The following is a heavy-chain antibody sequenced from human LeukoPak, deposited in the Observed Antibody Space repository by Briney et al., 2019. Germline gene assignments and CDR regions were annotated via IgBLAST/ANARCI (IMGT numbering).Heavy chain of an antibody. CDR3: ARDWGRSGSYFFDY. CDR2: ISAYNGNT. Sequence: SVKFSCKASGGTFSSYAISWVRQAPGQGLEWMGWISAYNGNTNYAQKLQGRVTMTTGTSTSTAYMELRSLRSDDTAVYYCARDWGRSGSYFFDYWGQGTLVTVSS. D-gene: IGHD1-26*01. J-gene: IGHJ4*02. CDR1: GGTFSSYA. V-gene: IGHV1-18*01.